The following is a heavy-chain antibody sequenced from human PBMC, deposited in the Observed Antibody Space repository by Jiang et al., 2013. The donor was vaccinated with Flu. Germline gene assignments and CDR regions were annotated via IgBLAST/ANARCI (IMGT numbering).Heavy chain of an antibody. V-gene: IGHV4-31*03. J-gene: IGHJ4*02. CDR2: IYYSGST. CDR3: ARVMSVVSGGSWLYYFDS. D-gene: IGHD2-15*01. Sequence: SGPGLVKPSQTLSLTCTVSGGSISSGGYYWSWIRQHPGKGLEWVGFIYYSGSTYYNPSLRSRVTISVDTSKNQFSLKLSSVTAADTAVYYCARVMSVVSGGSWLYYFDSWGQGALVTVSS. CDR1: GGSISSGGYY.